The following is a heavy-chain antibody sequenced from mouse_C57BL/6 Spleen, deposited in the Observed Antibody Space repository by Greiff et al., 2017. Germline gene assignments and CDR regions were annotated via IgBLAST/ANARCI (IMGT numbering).Heavy chain of an antibody. CDR1: GYSITSGYY. CDR2: ISYDGSN. CDR3: AREDDYGSSYSAMDY. D-gene: IGHD1-1*01. V-gene: IGHV3-6*01. Sequence: EVKLMESGPGLVKPSQSLSLTCSVTGYSITSGYYWNWIRQFPGNKLEWMGYISYDGSNNYNPSLKNRISITRDTSKNQFFLKLNSVTTEDTATYYCAREDDYGSSYSAMDYWGQGTSVTVSS. J-gene: IGHJ4*01.